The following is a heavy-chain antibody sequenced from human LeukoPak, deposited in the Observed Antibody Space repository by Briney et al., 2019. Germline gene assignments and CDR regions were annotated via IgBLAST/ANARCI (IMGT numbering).Heavy chain of an antibody. D-gene: IGHD3-22*01. CDR2: IVVGSGNT. Sequence: SVKVSCKASGLTFTSSAVQWVRQARGQRLEWIGWIVVGSGNTNYAQKFQERVTITRDMSTSTAYMELSSLRSEDTAVYYCAAVERYYDSSGYLLDYWGQGTLVTVSS. CDR1: GLTFTSSA. V-gene: IGHV1-58*01. CDR3: AAVERYYDSSGYLLDY. J-gene: IGHJ4*02.